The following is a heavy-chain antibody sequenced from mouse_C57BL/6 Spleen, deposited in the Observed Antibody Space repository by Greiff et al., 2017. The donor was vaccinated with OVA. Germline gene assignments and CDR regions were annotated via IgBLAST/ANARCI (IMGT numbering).Heavy chain of an antibody. CDR2: ISDGGSYT. J-gene: IGHJ1*03. CDR3: ARDYGSSFYWYFDV. CDR1: GFTFSSYA. Sequence: EVKLVESGGGLVKPGGSLKLSCAASGFTFSSYAMSWVRQTPEKRLEWVATISDGGSYTYYPDNVKGRFTISRDNAKNNLYLQMSHLKSEDTAMYYWARDYGSSFYWYFDVWGTGTTVTVSS. D-gene: IGHD1-1*01. V-gene: IGHV5-4*01.